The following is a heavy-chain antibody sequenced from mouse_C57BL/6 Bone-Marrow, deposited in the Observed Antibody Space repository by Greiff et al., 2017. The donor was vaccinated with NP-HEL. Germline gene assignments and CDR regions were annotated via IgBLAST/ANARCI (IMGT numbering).Heavy chain of an antibody. CDR1: GYTFTSYW. D-gene: IGHD2-3*01. J-gene: IGHJ1*03. CDR2: IYPGSGST. Sequence: VQLQQPGAELVKPGASVKMSCKASGYTFTSYWLTWVKQRPGQGLEWIGDIYPGSGSTNYTEKFKSTATLTVDTSSSTAYMQLSSLTSEDSAVYYCARFWWLLGDWYFDVWGTGTTVTVSS. V-gene: IGHV1-55*01. CDR3: ARFWWLLGDWYFDV.